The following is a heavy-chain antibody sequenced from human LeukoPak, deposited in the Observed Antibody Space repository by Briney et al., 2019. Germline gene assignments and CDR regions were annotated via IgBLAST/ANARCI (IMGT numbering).Heavy chain of an antibody. J-gene: IGHJ3*02. CDR3: PRSGYLDLFGAFDI. CDR1: GYTFTSYY. D-gene: IGHD3/OR15-3a*01. Sequence: ASVKVSCTASGYTFTSYYMHWVRQAPGQGLEGMGFINPKSGSTGYAQKFRGRVTMTRDNSRGAAHMALRRLRSEGTAGDYCPRSGYLDLFGAFDIWGQGTMVTVSS. V-gene: IGHV1-8*01. CDR2: INPKSGST.